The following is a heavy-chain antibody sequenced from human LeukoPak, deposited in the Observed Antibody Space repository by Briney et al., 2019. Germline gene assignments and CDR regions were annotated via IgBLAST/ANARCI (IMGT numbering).Heavy chain of an antibody. V-gene: IGHV3-23*01. J-gene: IGHJ4*02. CDR1: GFTFNSYA. D-gene: IGHD2-21*02. CDR3: AKTRLVVTASDY. CDR2: ISASGSGT. Sequence: GSLRPSCSASGFTFNSYAMSWVRQAPGKGLEWVSVISASGSGTYYADSVKGRFTISRDNSKNTLYLQMNSLRAEDTAVYYCAKTRLVVTASDYWGQGTLVTVSS.